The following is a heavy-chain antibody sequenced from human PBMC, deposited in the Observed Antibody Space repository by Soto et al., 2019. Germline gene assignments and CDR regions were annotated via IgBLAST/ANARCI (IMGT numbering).Heavy chain of an antibody. CDR1: GDTFTSCG. Sequence: ASVKVSCKASGDTFTSCGISWLRQPPGQGLEWMGWISAYNGNTNYAQKLQGRVTITRDTSASTAYMELSSLRSEDTAVYYCARGLNGYLHYFDYWGQGTLVTVSS. CDR2: ISAYNGNT. V-gene: IGHV1-18*01. CDR3: ARGLNGYLHYFDY. D-gene: IGHD5-18*01. J-gene: IGHJ4*02.